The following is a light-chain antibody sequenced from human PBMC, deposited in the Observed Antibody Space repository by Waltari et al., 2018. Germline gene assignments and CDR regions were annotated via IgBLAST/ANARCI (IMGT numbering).Light chain of an antibody. J-gene: IGKJ1*01. CDR3: QQYGNSPRT. Sequence: EIVLTQSPGPLSLSPGERATLPCRASQSVSSNYLAWYQQKPGQAPRLLIYGASSRATGIPDRFSGSGSGTDFTLAISRLEPEDFAVYYCQQYGNSPRTFGQGTKVEVK. CDR2: GAS. CDR1: QSVSSNY. V-gene: IGKV3-20*01.